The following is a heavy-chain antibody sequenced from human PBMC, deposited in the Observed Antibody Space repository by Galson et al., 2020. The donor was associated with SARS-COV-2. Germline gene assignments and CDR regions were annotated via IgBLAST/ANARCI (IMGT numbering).Heavy chain of an antibody. CDR2: IKQDGSEK. Sequence: GGSLRLSCAASGFTFSSYWMSWVRQAPGKGLEWVANIKQDGSEKYYVDSVKGRFTISRDNAKNSLYLQMNSLRAEDTAVYYCARDLAVAASYYYYWGMVVGCEGATVTVSS. CDR1: GFTFSSYW. D-gene: IGHD6-19*01. J-gene: IGHJ6*04. V-gene: IGHV3-7*01. CDR3: ARDLAVAASYYYYWGMVV.